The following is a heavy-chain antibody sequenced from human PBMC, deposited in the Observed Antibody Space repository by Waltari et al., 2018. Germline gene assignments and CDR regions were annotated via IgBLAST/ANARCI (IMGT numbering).Heavy chain of an antibody. D-gene: IGHD5-12*01. J-gene: IGHJ6*02. CDR3: ARRGPRGYSGYDPYYYYYGMDV. CDR1: GGTFSSYA. Sequence: QVQLVQSGAEVKKPGSSVKVSCKASGGTFSSYAISWVRQAPGQGLGWMGGIIPIFGTANYAQKFQGRVTITADESTSTAYMELSSLRSEDTAVYYCARRGPRGYSGYDPYYYYYGMDVWGQGTTVTVSS. V-gene: IGHV1-69*01. CDR2: IIPIFGTA.